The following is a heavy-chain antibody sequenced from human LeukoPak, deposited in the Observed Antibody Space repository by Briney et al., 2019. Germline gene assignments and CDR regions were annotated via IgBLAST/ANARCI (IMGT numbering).Heavy chain of an antibody. CDR2: IYYSGST. J-gene: IGHJ4*02. Sequence: SETLSLTCTVSGGSISSYYWSWIRQPSGKGLEWIGYIYYSGSTNYNPSLKSRVTISVDTSKNQFSLKLSSVTAADTAVYYCARAKYYYDSSGYASFDYWGQGTLVTVSS. CDR1: GGSISSYY. V-gene: IGHV4-59*01. D-gene: IGHD3-22*01. CDR3: ARAKYYYDSSGYASFDY.